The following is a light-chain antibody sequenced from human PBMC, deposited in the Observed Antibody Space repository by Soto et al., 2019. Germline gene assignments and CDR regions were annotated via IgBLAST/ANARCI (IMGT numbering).Light chain of an antibody. V-gene: IGLV2-14*01. CDR2: EVT. CDR3: SSYRKSNTLV. Sequence: QSALTQPASVSASPGQSITISCTGASSNVGTYHYVSWYQHHPGKPPKLLSHEVTHRPPGVAARFSGSKSGNTASLTISGLQAEDEAVYYCSSYRKSNTLVFGTGTKVTVL. J-gene: IGLJ1*01. CDR1: SSNVGTYHY.